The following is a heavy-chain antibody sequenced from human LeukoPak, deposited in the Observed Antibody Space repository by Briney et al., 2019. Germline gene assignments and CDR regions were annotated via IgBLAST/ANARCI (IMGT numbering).Heavy chain of an antibody. V-gene: IGHV4-39*01. CDR2: IYYSGST. CDR1: GGSISSSSYY. D-gene: IGHD3-22*01. CDR3: ARHQKSRYDSSGYHY. Sequence: SETLSLTCTVSGGSISSSSYYWGWIRQPPGKGLEWIGRIYYSGSTYYNPSLKSRVTISVDTSKNQFSLKLSSVTAADTAVYYCARHQKSRYDSSGYHYWGQGTLVTVSS. J-gene: IGHJ4*02.